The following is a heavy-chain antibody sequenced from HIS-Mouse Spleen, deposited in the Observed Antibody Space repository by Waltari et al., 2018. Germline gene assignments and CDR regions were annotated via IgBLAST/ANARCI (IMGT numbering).Heavy chain of an antibody. CDR1: GGSIRSSSYY. Sequence: QLQLQESGPGLVKPSETLSLTCTVSGGSIRSSSYYWGWICQPPGKGLEWIVCIDYSGGNYYNPSLKSLVTIAVDTAKDTFSLKLSSVAAADPAVYYCAREIPYSSSWYDWYFDLCGRGTLVTVSS. D-gene: IGHD6-13*01. V-gene: IGHV4-39*07. J-gene: IGHJ2*01. CDR3: AREIPYSSSWYDWYFDL. CDR2: IDYSGGN.